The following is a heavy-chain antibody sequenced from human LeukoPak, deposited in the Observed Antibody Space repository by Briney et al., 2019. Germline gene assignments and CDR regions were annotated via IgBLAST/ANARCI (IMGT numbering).Heavy chain of an antibody. CDR2: IYYSGST. V-gene: IGHV4-59*01. CDR3: ARSGNYYDSSGYYSDAFDI. Sequence: PSETLSLTCPVSGGSISSYYWSWIRQPPGKGLEWIGYIYYSGSTNYNPSLKSRVTISVDTSKNQFSLKLSSVTAADTAVYYCARSGNYYDSSGYYSDAFDIWGQGTMVTVSS. D-gene: IGHD3-22*01. J-gene: IGHJ3*02. CDR1: GGSISSYY.